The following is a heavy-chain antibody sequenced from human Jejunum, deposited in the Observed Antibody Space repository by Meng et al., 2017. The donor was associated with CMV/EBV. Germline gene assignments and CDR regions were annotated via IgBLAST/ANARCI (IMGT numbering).Heavy chain of an antibody. Sequence: GGTFSSYVISWVRQAPGQGLEWMGRIIPLFGTTRYAQKFQGRVTITTDESKSTAYMELTTLRSEDTAIYYCARGSVGVLEMAGLDYWGQGTRVTVSS. CDR2: IIPLFGTT. CDR3: ARGSVGVLEMAGLDY. V-gene: IGHV1-69*05. J-gene: IGHJ4*02. D-gene: IGHD5-24*01. CDR1: GGTFSSYV.